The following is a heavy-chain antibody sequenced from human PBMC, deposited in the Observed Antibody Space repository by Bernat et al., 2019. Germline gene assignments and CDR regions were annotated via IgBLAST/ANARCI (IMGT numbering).Heavy chain of an antibody. D-gene: IGHD1-26*01. J-gene: IGHJ4*02. Sequence: EVQLVESGGGLVKPGGSLRLSCAASGFTFSSYSMNWVRQAPGKGLEWVSSISSSSSYIYYADSVKGRFTISRDNAKNSLYLQMNSLRAEDTAVYYCARVFSGSYLAAFDYWGQGTLVTVSS. CDR3: ARVFSGSYLAAFDY. CDR2: ISSSSSYI. V-gene: IGHV3-21*01. CDR1: GFTFSSYS.